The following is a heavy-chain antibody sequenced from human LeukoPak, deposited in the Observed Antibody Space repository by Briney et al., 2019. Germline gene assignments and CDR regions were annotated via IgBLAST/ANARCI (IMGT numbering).Heavy chain of an antibody. D-gene: IGHD3-9*01. Sequence: PSETLSLTCAVYGGSFSGYYWSWIRQPPGKGLEWIGEINHSGSTNYNPSLKSRVTISVDTSKNQFSLKLSSVTAADTAVYYCARAGPLRYFDWLLSRGAFDIWGQGTMVTVSS. V-gene: IGHV4-34*01. CDR3: ARAGPLRYFDWLLSRGAFDI. J-gene: IGHJ3*02. CDR2: INHSGST. CDR1: GGSFSGYY.